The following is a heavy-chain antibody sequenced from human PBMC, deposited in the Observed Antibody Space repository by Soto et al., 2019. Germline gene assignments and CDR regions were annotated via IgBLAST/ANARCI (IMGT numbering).Heavy chain of an antibody. V-gene: IGHV3-33*05. Sequence: PGGSLRLSCAASGFTFSTYGMHWVRQAPGKGLEWVAFIQYHGINKDYADSVKGRFTISRDNSRNTLYLQMNSLRAEDTAVYYCAGGLDYDSSGYYLDFWGQGALVTVSS. CDR2: IQYHGINK. CDR1: GFTFSTYG. J-gene: IGHJ4*02. D-gene: IGHD3-22*01. CDR3: AGGLDYDSSGYYLDF.